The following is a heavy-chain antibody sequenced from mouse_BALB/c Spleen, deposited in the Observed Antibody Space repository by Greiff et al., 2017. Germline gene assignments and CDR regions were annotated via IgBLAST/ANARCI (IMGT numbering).Heavy chain of an antibody. V-gene: IGHV1-9*01. CDR1: GYTFSSYW. CDR2: ILPGSGST. D-gene: IGHD2-10*02. J-gene: IGHJ4*01. Sequence: QVQLQQSGAELMKPGASVKISCKATGYTFSSYWIEWVKQRPGHGLEWIGEILPGSGSTNYNEKFKGKATFTADTSSNTAYMQLSSLTSEDSAVYDCARKRYGNLYAMDYWGQGTSVTVSS. CDR3: ARKRYGNLYAMDY.